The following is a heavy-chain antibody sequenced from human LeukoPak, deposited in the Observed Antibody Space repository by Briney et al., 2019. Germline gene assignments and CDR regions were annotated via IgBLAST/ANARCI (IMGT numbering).Heavy chain of an antibody. CDR2: INYSGST. Sequence: KPSETLSLTCTVSGGSISSYYWKWIRQPPGKGLEWIGYINYSGSTNYNPSLKRRVTISLDTSKNQFSLRLSSVTAADTAVYFCARDHTIAARSGGFDPWGQGTLVTVSS. J-gene: IGHJ5*02. V-gene: IGHV4-59*01. CDR3: ARDHTIAARSGGFDP. D-gene: IGHD6-6*01. CDR1: GGSISSYY.